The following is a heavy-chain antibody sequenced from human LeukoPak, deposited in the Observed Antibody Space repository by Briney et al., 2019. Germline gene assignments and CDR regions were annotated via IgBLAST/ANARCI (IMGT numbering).Heavy chain of an antibody. J-gene: IGHJ4*02. CDR3: ARGIAYCGGDCYSAFDY. V-gene: IGHV3-21*01. Sequence: GGSLRLSCAASGFTFSSYSMNWVRQAPGKGLELVSSISSSSSYIYYADSVKGRFTISRDNAKNSLYLLMNSLRAEDTAVYYCARGIAYCGGDCYSAFDYWGQGTLVTVSS. CDR1: GFTFSSYS. CDR2: ISSSSSYI. D-gene: IGHD2-21*02.